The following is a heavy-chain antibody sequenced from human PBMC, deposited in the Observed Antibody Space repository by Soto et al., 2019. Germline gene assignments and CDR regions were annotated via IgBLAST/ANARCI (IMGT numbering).Heavy chain of an antibody. J-gene: IGHJ5*02. D-gene: IGHD5-18*01. CDR3: VRDASSGYRGWWDP. Sequence: QVQLVQSGVAVKKPGASVKVSCKASGYTFTSYGISWVRQAPGQGLEWMGLLIPYNGDTIYAQKFQGRVILTTDTATSTDYMELGSLRSDDTAVYYCVRDASSGYRGWWDPWGQGTLVTVSS. CDR1: GYTFTSYG. V-gene: IGHV1-18*01. CDR2: LIPYNGDT.